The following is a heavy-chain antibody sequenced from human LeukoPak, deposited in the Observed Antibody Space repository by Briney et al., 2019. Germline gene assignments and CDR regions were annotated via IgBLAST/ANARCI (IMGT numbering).Heavy chain of an antibody. Sequence: GGSLRLSCAASGFTLSSYGMSWVRQAPGKGLEWVSTISGSGVNRDYADSVKGRFIISRDNSKNTLYLQMHSLRAEDTAVYYCAKGISPMISLLYFDYWGQGTLVTVSS. V-gene: IGHV3-23*01. J-gene: IGHJ4*02. CDR3: AKGISPMISLLYFDY. CDR2: ISGSGVNR. CDR1: GFTLSSYG. D-gene: IGHD3-22*01.